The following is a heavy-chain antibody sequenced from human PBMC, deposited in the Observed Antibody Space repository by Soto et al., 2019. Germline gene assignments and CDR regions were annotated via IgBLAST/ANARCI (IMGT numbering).Heavy chain of an antibody. CDR1: GYTFTDYY. Sequence: EVQLVQSGAEVKKPGATVKISCKVSGYTFTDYYIHWVQQAPGKGLEWMGLVDPEDGETIYAEKFQGRVTITADTSTDTAFMELRSLRSEDTAVYYCTTLTRSTGAIFDYWGQGTLVTVSS. CDR2: VDPEDGET. CDR3: TTLTRSTGAIFDY. J-gene: IGHJ4*02. D-gene: IGHD4-4*01. V-gene: IGHV1-69-2*01.